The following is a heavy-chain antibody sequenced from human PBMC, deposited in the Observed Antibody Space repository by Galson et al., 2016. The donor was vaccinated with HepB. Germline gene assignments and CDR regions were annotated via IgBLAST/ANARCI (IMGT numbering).Heavy chain of an antibody. D-gene: IGHD3-16*01. V-gene: IGHV4-61*08. CDR3: AWGGASSQYLSP. CDR1: GGSISSGDYY. J-gene: IGHJ5*02. CDR2: INDRGST. Sequence: LSLTCNVSGGSISSGDYYWSWIRQPPGKGLEWIGYINDRGSTKYNPSLESRVTTSVDTSKNQFSLTLSSVTAADTAVYYCAWGGASSQYLSPWGQGALVTVSS.